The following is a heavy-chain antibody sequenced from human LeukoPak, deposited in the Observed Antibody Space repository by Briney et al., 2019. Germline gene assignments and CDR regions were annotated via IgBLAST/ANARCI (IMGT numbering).Heavy chain of an antibody. V-gene: IGHV3-9*01. CDR2: ISWNSGSI. Sequence: SGGSLRLSCAASGFTFDDYAMHWVRQAPGKGLEWVSGISWNSGSIGYADSVKGRFTISRDNAKNSLYLQMNSLRAEDTALYYCAKDMGLRLGELSFEYYFDYWGQGTLVTVSS. D-gene: IGHD3-16*02. J-gene: IGHJ4*02. CDR1: GFTFDDYA. CDR3: AKDMGLRLGELSFEYYFDY.